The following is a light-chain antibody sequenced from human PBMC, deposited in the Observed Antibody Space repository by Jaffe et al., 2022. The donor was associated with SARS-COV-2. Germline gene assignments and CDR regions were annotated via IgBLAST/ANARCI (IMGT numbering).Light chain of an antibody. CDR1: QNVGSN. V-gene: IGKV3-15*01. CDR3: QQFNKWPLT. J-gene: IGKJ2*01. CDR2: GAS. Sequence: EIVMTQSPATLSVSPGERVTLSCRASQNVGSNLAWYQQKPGQALRLLIYGASTRATGIPARFSGSGSGTDFTLTISTLQSEDFAAYHCQQFNKWPLTFGQGTKVEIK.